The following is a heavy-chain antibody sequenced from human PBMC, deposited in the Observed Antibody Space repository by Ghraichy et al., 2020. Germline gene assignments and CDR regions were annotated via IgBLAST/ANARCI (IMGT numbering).Heavy chain of an antibody. J-gene: IGHJ4*02. CDR1: GFTFSSYA. CDR3: AKDMVAYSSPYYFDY. V-gene: IGHV3-23*01. Sequence: GESLNISCAASGFTFSSYAMSWVRQAPGKGLEWVSAISGSGGSTYYADSVKGRFTISRDNSKNTLYLQMNSLRAEDTAVYYCAKDMVAYSSPYYFDYWGQGTLVTVSS. D-gene: IGHD6-6*01. CDR2: ISGSGGST.